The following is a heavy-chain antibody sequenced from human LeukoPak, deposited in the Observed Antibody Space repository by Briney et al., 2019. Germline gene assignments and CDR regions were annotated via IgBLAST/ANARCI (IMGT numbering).Heavy chain of an antibody. V-gene: IGHV3-30-3*01. CDR3: ARGQDGSGSYWGDAFDI. Sequence: PGRSLRLSCAASGFTFSSYAMHWVRQAPGKGLEWVAVISYDGSNKYYADSVKGRFTISRDNSKNTLYLQMNSLRAEDTAVYYCARGQDGSGSYWGDAFDIWGQGTMVTVSS. CDR2: ISYDGSNK. CDR1: GFTFSSYA. D-gene: IGHD3-10*01. J-gene: IGHJ3*02.